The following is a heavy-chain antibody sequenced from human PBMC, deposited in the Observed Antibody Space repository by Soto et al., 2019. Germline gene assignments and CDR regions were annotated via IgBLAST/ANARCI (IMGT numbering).Heavy chain of an antibody. CDR3: VRDIRGSSSTN. J-gene: IGHJ4*02. CDR2: INQDGCSK. D-gene: IGHD6-13*01. Sequence: EVQLVESGGGLVQPGGSLRLSCAASGFTFSSYWMSWVRQAPGKGLGWVATINQDGCSKSYVDSGKGLFTISRDNAKNSRYLQINGLRAEDTAVYYCVRDIRGSSSTNWGQGTLLTVSS. CDR1: GFTFSSYW. V-gene: IGHV3-7*01.